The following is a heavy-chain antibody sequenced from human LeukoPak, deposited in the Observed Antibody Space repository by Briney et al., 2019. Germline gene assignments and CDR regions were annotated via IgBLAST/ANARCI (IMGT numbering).Heavy chain of an antibody. CDR2: IYCDGSKT. J-gene: IGHJ5*02. CDR3: ARRAELGMRWFDP. D-gene: IGHD7-27*01. CDR1: GYTFTDYW. Sequence: GESLKISCEGSGYTFTDYWIGWVRQMPGKGLEWMGIIYCDGSKTIYSPSFQSQVTISVDKSINTAYLQWSSLKASDTAIYFCARRAELGMRWFDPWGQGTLVTVLS. V-gene: IGHV5-51*01.